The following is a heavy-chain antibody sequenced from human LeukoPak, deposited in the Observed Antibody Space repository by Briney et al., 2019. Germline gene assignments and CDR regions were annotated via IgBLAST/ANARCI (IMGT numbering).Heavy chain of an antibody. V-gene: IGHV4-59*08. D-gene: IGHD6-6*01. Sequence: SETLSPTCTVSGGSISSYYWTWIRQPPGKGLEWIGYIYNSGNTNYNPSLKSRVTISLDTPKNQFTLKLASVTAADTAVYYCARRVAVRPKYYFDFWGQGTLVTVSS. CDR3: ARRVAVRPKYYFDF. CDR2: IYNSGNT. CDR1: GGSISSYY. J-gene: IGHJ4*02.